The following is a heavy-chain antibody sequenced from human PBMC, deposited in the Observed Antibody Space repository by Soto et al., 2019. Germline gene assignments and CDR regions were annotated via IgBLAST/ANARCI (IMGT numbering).Heavy chain of an antibody. CDR2: IWYDGSNK. J-gene: IGHJ4*02. CDR1: GFTFSRYG. V-gene: IGHV3-33*01. Sequence: QVQLVESGGGVVQPGRSLRLSCAASGFTFSRYGMHWVRQAPGKGLEWVAVIWYDGSNKYYADSVKGRFTISRDNSKNTVYLQMNSLSAEDTAVYYCGRSSPNGGLDYWGQGTLVTVSS. D-gene: IGHD3-10*01. CDR3: GRSSPNGGLDY.